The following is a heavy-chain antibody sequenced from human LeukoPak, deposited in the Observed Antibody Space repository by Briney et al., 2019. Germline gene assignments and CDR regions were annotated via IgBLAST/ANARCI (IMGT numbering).Heavy chain of an antibody. CDR2: IYHSGST. J-gene: IGHJ6*03. D-gene: IGHD3-16*02. Sequence: PSETLSLTCAVSGGSISSSYWWSWIRQPPGKGLEWIGEIYHSGSTNYNLSLKSRVTISVDKSKNQFSLKLNSVTAADTAVYYCARALYDYVWGSYRLQGYYYMDVWGKGTTVTISS. V-gene: IGHV4-4*02. CDR3: ARALYDYVWGSYRLQGYYYMDV. CDR1: GGSISSSYW.